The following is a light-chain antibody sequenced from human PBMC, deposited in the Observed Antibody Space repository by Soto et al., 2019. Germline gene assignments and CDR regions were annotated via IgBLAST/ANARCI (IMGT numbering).Light chain of an antibody. V-gene: IGKV1-33*01. J-gene: IGKJ4*01. CDR2: DAS. CDR1: EHINNY. CDR3: QQYDSLPLT. Sequence: DIQMTQSPPTLYASVGARATITCPASEHINNYLNWYQQIPGTAPKLLIYDASNLAAGAPSRFSGSGSGTAFTFAISGLQPDDVATSYCQQYDSLPLTFGGGTKVDSK.